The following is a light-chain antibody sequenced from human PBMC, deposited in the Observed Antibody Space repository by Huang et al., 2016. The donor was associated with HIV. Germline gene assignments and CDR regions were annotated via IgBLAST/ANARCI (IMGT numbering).Light chain of an antibody. Sequence: DIQMTQSPFSLSASIGDRVTITCRASQPMSNSLAWYQQKPGQAPKLLLYAASRLKSGVPSRFSGSGSGTTYTLTISSLRPEDFATYYCQQYFTTPPWTFGQGTKLEIK. CDR2: AAS. CDR1: QPMSNS. J-gene: IGKJ2*01. V-gene: IGKV1-NL1*01. CDR3: QQYFTTPPWT.